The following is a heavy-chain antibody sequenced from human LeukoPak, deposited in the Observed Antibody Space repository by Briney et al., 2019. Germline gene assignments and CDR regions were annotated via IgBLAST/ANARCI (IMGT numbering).Heavy chain of an antibody. D-gene: IGHD3-10*01. Sequence: SETLSLTCTVSGVSIISYYWSWIRQPPGKELEWIGYIYYSGSTNYNPALKSRVTISVDTAKNQFSLRLASVNAADTAVYYCARGGSAYDDWGQGTLVTVSS. CDR3: ARGGSAYDD. V-gene: IGHV4-59*01. CDR2: IYYSGST. J-gene: IGHJ4*02. CDR1: GVSIISYY.